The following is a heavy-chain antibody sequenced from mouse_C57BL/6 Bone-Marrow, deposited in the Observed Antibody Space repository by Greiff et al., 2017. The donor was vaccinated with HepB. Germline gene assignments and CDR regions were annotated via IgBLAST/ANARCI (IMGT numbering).Heavy chain of an antibody. CDR3: AGGGNYGY. V-gene: IGHV5-6*01. D-gene: IGHD2-1*01. Sequence: EVKLVESGGDLVKPGGSLKLSCAASGFTFSSYGMSWVRQTPDKRLEWVATISSGGSYTYYPDSVKGRFTISRDNAKNTLYLQMSSLKSEDTAMYYCAGGGNYGYWGQGTTLTVSS. CDR2: ISSGGSYT. CDR1: GFTFSSYG. J-gene: IGHJ2*01.